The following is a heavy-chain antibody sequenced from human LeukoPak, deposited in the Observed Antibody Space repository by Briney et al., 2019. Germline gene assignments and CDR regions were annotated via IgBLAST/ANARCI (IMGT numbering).Heavy chain of an antibody. Sequence: GGSLRLSCAASGFTFSRYWMSWVRQAPGKGLEWVANIKQDGSEKYYVDSVKGRFTISRDNAKNSLYLQMNSLRAEDTAVYYCARGGSSLTDYWGQGTLVTVSS. CDR3: ARGGSSLTDY. D-gene: IGHD6-6*01. CDR2: IKQDGSEK. J-gene: IGHJ4*02. V-gene: IGHV3-7*04. CDR1: GFTFSRYW.